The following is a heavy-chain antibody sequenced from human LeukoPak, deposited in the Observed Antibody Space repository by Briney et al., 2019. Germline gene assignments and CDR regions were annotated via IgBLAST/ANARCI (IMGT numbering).Heavy chain of an antibody. D-gene: IGHD4-17*01. J-gene: IGHJ3*02. CDR1: GGSFSGYY. CDR2: INHSGST. V-gene: IGHV4-34*01. Sequence: SETLSLTCAVYGGSFSGYYWSWIRQPPGKGLEWIGEINHSGSTNYNPSLKSRVTISVDTSKNQFSLKLSSVTAADTAVYYCARGPLTTVTTNLAFDIRGPGTMVTVSS. CDR3: ARGPLTTVTTNLAFDI.